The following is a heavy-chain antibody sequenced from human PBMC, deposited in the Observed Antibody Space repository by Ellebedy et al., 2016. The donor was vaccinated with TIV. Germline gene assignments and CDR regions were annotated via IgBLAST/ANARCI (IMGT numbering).Heavy chain of an antibody. CDR2: ITTNGGST. D-gene: IGHD6-19*01. CDR1: GFTFSTYA. Sequence: GESLKISCSASGFTFSTYAMHWVRQAPGKGLESVSSITTNGGSTHYADSVKGRFTISRDNSNNTLFLQMSSLRAEDTAFYYCVKDLSSGWLPYFDYWGQGTLVTVSS. J-gene: IGHJ4*02. CDR3: VKDLSSGWLPYFDY. V-gene: IGHV3-64D*06.